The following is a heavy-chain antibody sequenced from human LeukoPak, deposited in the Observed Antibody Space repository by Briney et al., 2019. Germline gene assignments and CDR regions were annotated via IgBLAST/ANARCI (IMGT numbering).Heavy chain of an antibody. V-gene: IGHV1-18*01. Sequence: ASVKVSCKASGYTFTSFGISWVRQAPGQGLEWMGWISAYNGNTNYAQKLQGRVTMTTDTSTSTAYMELRSLRSDDAAVYYCARDYGYSYGYGREFDYWGQGTLVTVSS. CDR1: GYTFTSFG. CDR3: ARDYGYSYGYGREFDY. J-gene: IGHJ4*02. D-gene: IGHD5-18*01. CDR2: ISAYNGNT.